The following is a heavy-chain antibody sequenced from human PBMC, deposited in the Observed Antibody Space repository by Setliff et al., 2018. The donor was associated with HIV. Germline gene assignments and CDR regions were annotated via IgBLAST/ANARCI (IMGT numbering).Heavy chain of an antibody. CDR1: GGLFSRFA. Sequence: SVKVSCKASGGLFSRFAFSWVRQAPGQGLEWMGGIIPIFGTPNHAQKFQGRVTITTDESTNTVYMELYSLTSEDTAIYYCASSAGAVPTTAPYGDYYYYFYMDVWGKGTTVTVSS. V-gene: IGHV1-69*05. D-gene: IGHD1-1*01. J-gene: IGHJ6*03. CDR2: IIPIFGTP. CDR3: ASSAGAVPTTAPYGDYYYYFYMDV.